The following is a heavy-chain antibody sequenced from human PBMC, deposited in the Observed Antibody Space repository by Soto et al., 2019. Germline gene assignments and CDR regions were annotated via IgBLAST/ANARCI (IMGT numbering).Heavy chain of an antibody. Sequence: SVQVSCKASGGTFSSYAISWVRQAPGQGLEWMGGIIPIFGTANYAQKFQGRVTITADESTSTAYMELSSLRSEDTAVYYCARSSSAHARLDYWGQGTLVTVSS. J-gene: IGHJ4*02. CDR1: GGTFSSYA. CDR2: IIPIFGTA. V-gene: IGHV1-69*13. D-gene: IGHD1-26*01. CDR3: ARSSSAHARLDY.